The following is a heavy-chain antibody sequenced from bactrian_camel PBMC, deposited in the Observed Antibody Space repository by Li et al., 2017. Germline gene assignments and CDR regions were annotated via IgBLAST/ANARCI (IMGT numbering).Heavy chain of an antibody. Sequence: DVQLVESGGGSVQSGGSLRLSCAASGYTSSTTCMGWFRQGPGNEREGVAAIRSGGGSVYYGAFVRGRFTISQVSGDSTAYLQMNSLRPEDTAMYYCAALRSCSISTVQYVTSWGQGTQVTVS. CDR1: GYTSSTTC. D-gene: IGHD4*01. V-gene: IGHV3S40*01. J-gene: IGHJ6*01. CDR2: IRSGGGSV. CDR3: AALRSCSISTVQYVTS.